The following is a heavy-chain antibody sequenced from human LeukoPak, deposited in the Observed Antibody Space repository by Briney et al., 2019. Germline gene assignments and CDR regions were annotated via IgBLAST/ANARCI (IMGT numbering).Heavy chain of an antibody. Sequence: SETLSLTCTVSGGSISSHYWSWIRQPPGKGLEWIGYIYYSGSTKYNPSLKSRVTISVDTSESQFSLKLSSVTAADTAVYYFARLYDSSGYTNWLDPWGQGTLVTVSS. CDR1: GGSISSHY. J-gene: IGHJ5*02. D-gene: IGHD3-22*01. V-gene: IGHV4-59*11. CDR3: ARLYDSSGYTNWLDP. CDR2: IYYSGST.